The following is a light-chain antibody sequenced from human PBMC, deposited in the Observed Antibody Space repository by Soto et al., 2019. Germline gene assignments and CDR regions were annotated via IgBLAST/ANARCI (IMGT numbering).Light chain of an antibody. CDR2: TAT. J-gene: IGKJ3*01. CDR1: QSITTY. Sequence: DIQMTQSPSSLSASVGDRVTITCRASQSITTYLNWYQQEPGKAPKLLIYTATNLQRGAPSRFSGSGFGTDFTLTINGLQPEDFATYYCQHSYRTPYTFGPGTKVEIK. CDR3: QHSYRTPYT. V-gene: IGKV1-39*01.